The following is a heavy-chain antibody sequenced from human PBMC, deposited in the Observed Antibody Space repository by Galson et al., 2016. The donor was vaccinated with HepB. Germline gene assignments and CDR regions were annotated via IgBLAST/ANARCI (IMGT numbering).Heavy chain of an antibody. D-gene: IGHD4-11*01. V-gene: IGHV3-74*01. CDR2: INSDGSST. CDR3: ARDRDYTNAFDI. J-gene: IGHJ3*02. Sequence: SLRLSCAASGFTFRSYWMHWVRQGPGKGLVWVSRINSDGSSTRYADSVKGRFTISRDNAKNTLYLQMNSLRAGDTAEYYCARDRDYTNAFDIWGQGTMVTVSS. CDR1: GFTFRSYW.